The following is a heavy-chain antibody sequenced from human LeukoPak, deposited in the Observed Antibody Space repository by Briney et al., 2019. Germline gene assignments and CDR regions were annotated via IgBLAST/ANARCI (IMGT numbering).Heavy chain of an antibody. CDR3: ARHPSGRQWLGGGNWFGP. J-gene: IGHJ5*02. CDR1: GGSISTISYY. CDR2: IHYSGNN. D-gene: IGHD6-19*01. V-gene: IGHV4-39*01. Sequence: SETLSLTCAVSGGSISTISYYWGWIRQPPGKGLEWIGSIHYSGNNYYNPSLKSRVTISVDTSKNHFSLKVTSVTAADTAVYYCARHPSGRQWLGGGNWFGPWGQGILVTVSS.